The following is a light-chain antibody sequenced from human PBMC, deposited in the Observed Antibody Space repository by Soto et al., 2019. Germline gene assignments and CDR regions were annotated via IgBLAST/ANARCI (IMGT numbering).Light chain of an antibody. CDR2: EGF. CDR1: SSDVGGSGL. J-gene: IGLJ2*01. V-gene: IGLV2-23*01. Sequence: QSALTQPASVSGSPGQSITISCTGTSSDVGGSGLVSWYQFHPGKAPKLLIFEGFKRPSGVSNRFSGSKSGSTASLTISGLQAEDEADYYCCSYAGSSTLVVFGGGTQLTVL. CDR3: CSYAGSSTLVV.